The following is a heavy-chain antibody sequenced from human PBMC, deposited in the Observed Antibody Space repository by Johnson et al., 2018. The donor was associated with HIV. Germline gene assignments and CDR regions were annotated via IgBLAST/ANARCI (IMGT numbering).Heavy chain of an antibody. J-gene: IGHJ3*02. Sequence: QMQLVESGGGVVQPGGSMRLSCAASGFTFSSYGMHWVRQAPGKGLEWVSGISWNGGSTGYADCVKGRFTISRDNAKNSLYLHMNSLIAEDTAVYYCARDRVGATAFDMWGQGTMVTVSS. CDR2: ISWNGGST. V-gene: IGHV3-NL1*01. CDR3: ARDRVGATAFDM. CDR1: GFTFSSYG. D-gene: IGHD1-26*01.